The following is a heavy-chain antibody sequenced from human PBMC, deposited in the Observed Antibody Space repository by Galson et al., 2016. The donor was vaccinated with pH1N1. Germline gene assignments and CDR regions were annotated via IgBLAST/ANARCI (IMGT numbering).Heavy chain of an antibody. CDR2: ISAYNGNT. V-gene: IGHV1-18*01. Sequence: SVKVSCKASGYTFTSYGINWVRQAPGQGLEWMGWISAYNGNTNYAQKLQGRVTMTTDTSTTTAYMELRSLRSDDTAVYYWARDLDWWVAYMDVWGKGTTVTVSS. J-gene: IGHJ6*03. CDR3: ARDLDWWVAYMDV. D-gene: IGHD2-15*01. CDR1: GYTFTSYG.